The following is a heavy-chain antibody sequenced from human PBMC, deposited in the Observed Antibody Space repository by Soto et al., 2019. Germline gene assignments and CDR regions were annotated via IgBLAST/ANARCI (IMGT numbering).Heavy chain of an antibody. V-gene: IGHV3-23*01. CDR3: AKDQSGQQLKLYYFDF. CDR2: ISGSGGST. D-gene: IGHD6-13*01. Sequence: GGSLRLSCAASGFTFSSYAMSWVRQAPGKGLEWVSAISGSGGSTYYADSVKGRFTISRDNSKNTLYLQMNSLRAEDTAVYYCAKDQSGQQLKLYYFDFWGQGTMVTVSS. J-gene: IGHJ4*02. CDR1: GFTFSSYA.